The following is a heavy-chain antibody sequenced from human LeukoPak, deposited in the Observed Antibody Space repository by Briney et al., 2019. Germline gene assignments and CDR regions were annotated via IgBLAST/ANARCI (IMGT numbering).Heavy chain of an antibody. Sequence: GASVKVSCKASGGTFSSYAISWVRQAPGQGLEWMGGIIPIFGTANYAQKFQGRVTITADESTSTAYMELSRLRSEDTAVYYCARVGSLRGSDYYYGMDVWGKGTTVTVSS. CDR1: GGTFSSYA. D-gene: IGHD3-10*01. CDR3: ARVGSLRGSDYYYGMDV. V-gene: IGHV1-69*01. J-gene: IGHJ6*04. CDR2: IIPIFGTA.